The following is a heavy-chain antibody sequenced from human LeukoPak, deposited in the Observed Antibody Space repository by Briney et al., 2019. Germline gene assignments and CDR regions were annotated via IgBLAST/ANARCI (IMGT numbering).Heavy chain of an antibody. CDR3: ARESDSSGHSDWFDP. V-gene: IGHV1-46*01. CDR2: INPSGDST. J-gene: IGHJ5*02. D-gene: IGHD3-22*01. CDR1: GYTFTSYY. Sequence: ASVKVSCKASGYTFTSYYMHWVRQAPGQGLEWMGIINPSGDSTSYAQKFQGRVTMTRDTSTSTVYMELSSLRSEDTAVYYCARESDSSGHSDWFDPWGQGTLVTVSS.